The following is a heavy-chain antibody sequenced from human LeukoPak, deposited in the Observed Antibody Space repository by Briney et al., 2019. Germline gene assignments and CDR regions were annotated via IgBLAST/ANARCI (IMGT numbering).Heavy chain of an antibody. Sequence: SETLSLTCTVSGGSISSSSYYWGWIRQPPGKGLEWIGSIYYSGSTYYNPSLKSRVTISVDTSKNQFSLKLSSVTAADTAVYYCARYSGYSYGYNFDYWGQGTLVTVSS. CDR1: GGSISSSSYY. CDR3: ARYSGYSYGYNFDY. J-gene: IGHJ4*02. V-gene: IGHV4-39*07. CDR2: IYYSGST. D-gene: IGHD5-18*01.